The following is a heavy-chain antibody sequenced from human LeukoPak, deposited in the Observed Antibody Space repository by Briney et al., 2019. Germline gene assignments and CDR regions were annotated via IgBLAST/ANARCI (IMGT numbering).Heavy chain of an antibody. V-gene: IGHV4-59*01. Sequence: SETLSLTCNVSGGSISGYHWSWIRQPPGKGLEWLGYIYYSGSSYYNPSLKSRVTISADTSKNQFSLKLSSVTAADTAVYYCARVPRSYYYYYYMDVWGKGTTVTVSS. J-gene: IGHJ6*03. CDR1: GGSISGYH. CDR2: IYYSGSS. CDR3: ARVPRSYYYYYYMDV.